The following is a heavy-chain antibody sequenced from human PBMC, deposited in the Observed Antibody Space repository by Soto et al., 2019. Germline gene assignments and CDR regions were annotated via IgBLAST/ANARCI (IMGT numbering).Heavy chain of an antibody. J-gene: IGHJ6*02. CDR3: AKGASDFWSGYNYYGMDV. D-gene: IGHD3-3*01. Sequence: EVQLLESGGGLVQPGGSLRLSCAASGFTFSSYAMSWVRQAPGKGLEWVSAISGSGGSTYYADSVKGRFTMSRDNSKTTLYLQMNSLRAEDTAVYYCAKGASDFWSGYNYYGMDVWGQGTTVTVSS. V-gene: IGHV3-23*01. CDR1: GFTFSSYA. CDR2: ISGSGGST.